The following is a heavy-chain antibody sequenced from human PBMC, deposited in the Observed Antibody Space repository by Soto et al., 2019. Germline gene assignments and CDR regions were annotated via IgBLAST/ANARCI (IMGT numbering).Heavy chain of an antibody. V-gene: IGHV3-30*18. CDR3: AKDLGDSSADDGADY. CDR1: GFTFSTYD. J-gene: IGHJ4*02. CDR2: ISSDGSNE. Sequence: QVQLVESGGGVVQPGRSLRLSCAASGFTFSTYDMHWVRQAPGKGLEWVAVISSDGSNEYYADSVKRRFTISRDNSKNTLYVQMNSLRAEDTAVYYCAKDLGDSSADDGADYWGQGTLVTVSS. D-gene: IGHD6-25*01.